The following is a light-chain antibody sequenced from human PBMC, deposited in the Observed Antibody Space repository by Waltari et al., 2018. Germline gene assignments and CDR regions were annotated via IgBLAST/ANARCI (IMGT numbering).Light chain of an antibody. CDR2: AAS. V-gene: IGKV1-9*01. CDR1: QGISSY. J-gene: IGKJ1*01. Sequence: IQLTQSPSTLSASVGDRVTITCRASQGISSYLAWYQQKPGKAPKLLIYAASTLQSGVPSTCSGSRSWTDYTLTIISLQPQDVATYYCQQLNSYPSWTFGQGTKVEIK. CDR3: QQLNSYPSWT.